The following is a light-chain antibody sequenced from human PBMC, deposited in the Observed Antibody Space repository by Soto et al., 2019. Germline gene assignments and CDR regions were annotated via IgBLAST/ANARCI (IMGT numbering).Light chain of an antibody. V-gene: IGKV3-20*01. J-gene: IGKJ2*01. CDR2: AAS. CDR3: QHYDSSSPHT. Sequence: EIVLTQSPATLSLSPGERATLSCRASQTIRSNFLTWYQQKPDQAPRLLIYAASTRSAGIPPRFSGSGSGTDFTLTIGRLEPEDFAVYFCQHYDSSSPHTFGQGTKLQIK. CDR1: QTIRSNF.